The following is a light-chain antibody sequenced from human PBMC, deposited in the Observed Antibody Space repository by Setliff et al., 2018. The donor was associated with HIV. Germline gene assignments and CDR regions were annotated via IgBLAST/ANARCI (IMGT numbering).Light chain of an antibody. V-gene: IGLV2-14*03. CDR2: AVS. J-gene: IGLJ2*01. CDR1: SSDVVDYNY. CDR3: SSYTSSSTL. Sequence: QSALTQPASVSGSPGQSITISCTGTSSDVVDYNYVSWYQQYPGKAPKLMIYAVSNRPSGVSNPFSGSKSGNTASLTISGLQAEDEADYYCSSYTSSSTLFGGGTKGTVL.